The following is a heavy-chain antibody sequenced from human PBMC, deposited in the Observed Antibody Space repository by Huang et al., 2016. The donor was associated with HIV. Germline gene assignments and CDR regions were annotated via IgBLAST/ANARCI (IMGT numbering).Heavy chain of an antibody. CDR2: VNDSGAT. CDR1: GGSFTGNY. D-gene: IGHD3-3*01. J-gene: IGHJ6*02. CDR3: ARQWTILEWLLGLDV. Sequence: QMQLQQRGAGLLKPSETLSLTCGVSGGSFTGNYLTWIRQAPGKGLEWIGEVNDSGATNYNPSLNGRVTISLDKSNRELSLNLRSVTAADTAVYYCARQWTILEWLLGLDVWGQVTTVIVSS. V-gene: IGHV4-34*02.